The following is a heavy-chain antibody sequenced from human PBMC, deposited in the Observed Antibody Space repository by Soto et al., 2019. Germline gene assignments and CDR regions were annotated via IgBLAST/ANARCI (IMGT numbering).Heavy chain of an antibody. CDR1: GGSISGYY. V-gene: IGHV4-59*08. D-gene: IGHD3-16*01. CDR3: ARHVVIVWGGSSFDF. Sequence: SETLSLTCTVSGGSISGYYWSWIRQPPGKGLEWVGYVYYTGSTNYNPSLKSRLTISVDTSKNQFSLKLTSVTAADTAVYYCARHVVIVWGGSSFDFRGQGILVTVSS. CDR2: VYYTGST. J-gene: IGHJ4*02.